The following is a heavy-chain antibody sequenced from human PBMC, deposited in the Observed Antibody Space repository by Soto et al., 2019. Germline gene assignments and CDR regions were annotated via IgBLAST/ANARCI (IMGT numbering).Heavy chain of an antibody. J-gene: IGHJ4*02. Sequence: EVQLLESGGGLVQPGGSLRLSCAASGFTFSSYAMRWVRQAPGKGLEWVSAISCSGGSIYYADSVKGRFTISRDKSKNSVKLKINNLRGVDTAVYYFARRGSGSNYHDWGQGTRVTVSS. CDR3: ARRGSGSNYHD. V-gene: IGHV3-23*01. CDR1: GFTFSSYA. D-gene: IGHD1-26*01. CDR2: ISCSGGSI.